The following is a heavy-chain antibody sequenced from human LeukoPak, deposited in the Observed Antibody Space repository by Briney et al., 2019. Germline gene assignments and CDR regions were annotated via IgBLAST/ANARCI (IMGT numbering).Heavy chain of an antibody. J-gene: IGHJ4*02. D-gene: IGHD5-24*01. V-gene: IGHV4-59*12. CDR3: ASKDYNYLAFDF. Sequence: TSETLSLTCTVSGGSISSYYWSWIRQPPGKGLEWIGYIYYSGSTNYNPSLKSRVTISVDQSKNQFSLKLSSATAADTAVYYCASKDYNYLAFDFWGQGTLVTVSS. CDR1: GGSISSYY. CDR2: IYYSGST.